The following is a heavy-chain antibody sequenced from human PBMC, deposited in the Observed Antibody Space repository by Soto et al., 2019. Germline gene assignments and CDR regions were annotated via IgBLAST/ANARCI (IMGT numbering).Heavy chain of an antibody. CDR2: TYYRSNWYN. CDR1: GDSVSSSSAA. Sequence: SQTLSLTCAISGDSVSSSSAAWHWIRQSPSRGLEWLGRTYYRSNWYNDYAISVKSRITINPDTSKNQFSLQLNSVTPEDTAVYYCVRDNIMGGMDLLDYWGQGTLVTVSS. D-gene: IGHD1-26*01. V-gene: IGHV6-1*01. CDR3: VRDNIMGGMDLLDY. J-gene: IGHJ4*02.